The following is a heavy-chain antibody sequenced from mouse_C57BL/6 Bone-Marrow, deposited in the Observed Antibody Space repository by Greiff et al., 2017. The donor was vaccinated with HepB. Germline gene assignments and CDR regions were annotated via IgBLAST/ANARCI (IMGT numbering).Heavy chain of an antibody. CDR2: IDPSDSYT. CDR3: ARIITTVVAFRYFDV. J-gene: IGHJ1*03. V-gene: IGHV1-69*01. CDR1: GYTFTSYW. D-gene: IGHD1-1*01. Sequence: QVQLQQPGAELVMPGASVKLSCKASGYTFTSYWMHWVKQRPGQGLEWIGEIDPSDSYTNYNQKFKGKSTLTVEKSSSTAYMQLSSLTSEDSAVYYCARIITTVVAFRYFDVWGTGTTVTVSS.